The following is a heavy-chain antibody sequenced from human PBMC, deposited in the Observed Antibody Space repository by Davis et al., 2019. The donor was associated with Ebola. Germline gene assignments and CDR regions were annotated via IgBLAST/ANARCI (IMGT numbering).Heavy chain of an antibody. CDR2: INPNSGGT. J-gene: IGHJ4*02. Sequence: AASVKVSCKASGYTFTGYYMHWVRQAPGQGLEWMGRINPNSGGTNYAQKFQGRVTMTRDTSISTAYMELSSLGSDDTAVYYCASGTTVTTGFDNWGQGTLVTVSS. CDR1: GYTFTGYY. CDR3: ASGTTVTTGFDN. V-gene: IGHV1-2*06. D-gene: IGHD4-17*01.